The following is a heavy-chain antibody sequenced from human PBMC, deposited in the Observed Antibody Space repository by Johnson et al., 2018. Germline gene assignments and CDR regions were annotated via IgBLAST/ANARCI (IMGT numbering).Heavy chain of an antibody. V-gene: IGHV4-34*01. Sequence: QVQLQQWGAGLLKPSETLSLTCGVFGESFSGYYWTWIRQSPGKGLEWIGEVSHRGYTNYNPSLRSRVTISIDTSKKQISLKLSSVTAADTAVYFCAGQWLGGSYFDYWGQGTLVTVSS. J-gene: IGHJ4*02. CDR2: VSHRGYT. CDR1: GESFSGYY. CDR3: AGQWLGGSYFDY. D-gene: IGHD6-19*01.